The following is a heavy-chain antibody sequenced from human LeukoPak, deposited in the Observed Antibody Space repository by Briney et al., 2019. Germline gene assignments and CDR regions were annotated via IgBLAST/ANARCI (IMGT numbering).Heavy chain of an antibody. CDR2: IYCDGST. D-gene: IGHD1-14*01. J-gene: IGHJ4*02. CDR1: GDSISTCNYY. Sequence: PSETLSLTCTVSGDSISTCNYYWGWIRQPPGKGLEWIGSIYCDGSTYYNPSLQSRVTISADTSRNQFSLKLNSVTAADTAVYYCAKDNGNHRTDYWGQGTLVPVSS. CDR3: AKDNGNHRTDY. V-gene: IGHV4-39*07.